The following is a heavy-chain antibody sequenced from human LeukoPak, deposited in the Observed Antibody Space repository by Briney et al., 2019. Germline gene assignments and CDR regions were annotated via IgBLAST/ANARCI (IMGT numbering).Heavy chain of an antibody. V-gene: IGHV1-2*02. CDR2: INPNSGGT. J-gene: IGHJ5*02. Sequence: ASVKVSCKASGYTFTGYYMHWVRQAPGQGLEWMGWINPNSGGTNYAQKFQGRVTMTRDTSISTAYMELSRLRSDDTAVYYCARELWFGELHHGGWFDPWGQGTLVTVSS. CDR3: ARELWFGELHHGGWFDP. D-gene: IGHD3-10*01. CDR1: GYTFTGYY.